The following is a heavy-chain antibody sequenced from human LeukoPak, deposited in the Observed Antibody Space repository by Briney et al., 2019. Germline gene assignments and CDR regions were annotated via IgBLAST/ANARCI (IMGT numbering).Heavy chain of an antibody. CDR1: GGSISSYY. CDR2: IYYSGST. J-gene: IGHJ4*02. D-gene: IGHD3-22*01. CDR3: ARGGDDSSGYSDFDY. V-gene: IGHV4-59*01. Sequence: SETLSLTCTVSGGSISSYYWSWIRQPPGKGLEWFGYIYYSGSTNYNPSLKSRVTISVDTSKNQFSLKLSSVTAADTAVYYCARGGDDSSGYSDFDYWGQGTLVTVSS.